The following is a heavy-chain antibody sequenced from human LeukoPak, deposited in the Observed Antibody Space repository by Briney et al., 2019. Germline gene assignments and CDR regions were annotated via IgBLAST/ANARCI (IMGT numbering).Heavy chain of an antibody. CDR3: ARAFQSLGGLSLPDY. D-gene: IGHD3-16*02. CDR2: IHPSTGNP. CDR1: GYSFTNYA. Sequence: ASVKVSCKASGYSFTNYAMNWVRQAPGQGREWMGWIHPSTGNPTYARGFTGRFVFSLDTSVSTTYLQISSLKAEDTAVYFCARAFQSLGGLSLPDYWGQGTLVTVSS. J-gene: IGHJ4*02. V-gene: IGHV7-4-1*02.